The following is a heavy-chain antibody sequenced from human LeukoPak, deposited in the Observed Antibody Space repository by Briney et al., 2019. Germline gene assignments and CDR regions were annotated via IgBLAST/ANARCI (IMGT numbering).Heavy chain of an antibody. Sequence: GGSLRLSCAASGFTFANYAMTWVRQAPGKGLEWVSSLSGSGNSTYYADSVKGRFTISRDNSKNTLYLQMNSLRAEDTAVYYCAKAGLLWFGELLYPNFDYWGQGTLVTVSS. CDR3: AKAGLLWFGELLYPNFDY. CDR1: GFTFANYA. D-gene: IGHD3-10*01. CDR2: LSGSGNST. J-gene: IGHJ4*02. V-gene: IGHV3-23*01.